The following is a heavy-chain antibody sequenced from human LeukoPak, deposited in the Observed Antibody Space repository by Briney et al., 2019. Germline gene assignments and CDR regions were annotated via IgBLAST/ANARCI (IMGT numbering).Heavy chain of an antibody. J-gene: IGHJ6*03. CDR3: ARNPGYYYDSSGYYRLNYYYMDV. CDR2: ISSSGSTI. D-gene: IGHD3-22*01. Sequence: GGSLRLSCAASGFTFSDYYMSWIRQAPGKGLEWVSYISSSGSTIYYADSVKGRFTISRDNAKNSLYLQMNSLRAEDTAVYYCARNPGYYYDSSGYYRLNYYYMDVWGKGTTVTVSS. V-gene: IGHV3-11*04. CDR1: GFTFSDYY.